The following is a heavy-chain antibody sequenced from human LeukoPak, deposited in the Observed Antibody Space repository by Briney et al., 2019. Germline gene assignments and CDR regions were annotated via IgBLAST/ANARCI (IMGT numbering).Heavy chain of an antibody. J-gene: IGHJ4*02. CDR3: AREWDTSSFDPRASGDY. Sequence: PSETLSLTCTVSGDSISSSSYDWGWLRQPPGKGREWIGSICYSGSTYYNPALKSLTTISVNTTKNQFLLKLTSVTAADTAVYYCAREWDTSSFDPRASGDYWGEGDPVTVSS. CDR1: GDSISSSSYD. CDR2: ICYSGST. D-gene: IGHD3-9*01. V-gene: IGHV4-39*06.